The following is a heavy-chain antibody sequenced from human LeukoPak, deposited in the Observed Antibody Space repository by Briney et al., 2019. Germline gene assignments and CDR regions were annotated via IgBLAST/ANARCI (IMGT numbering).Heavy chain of an antibody. V-gene: IGHV3-23*01. J-gene: IGHJ4*02. CDR3: AKDHDYYDSSGALGY. D-gene: IGHD3-22*01. Sequence: GGSLRLSCAAAGFTFSSYAMSWVRQAPGKGLEWVSAISGSGGSTYYADSVKGRFTISRDNSKNTLYLQMNSLRAEDTAVYYCAKDHDYYDSSGALGYWGQGTLVTVSS. CDR1: GFTFSSYA. CDR2: ISGSGGST.